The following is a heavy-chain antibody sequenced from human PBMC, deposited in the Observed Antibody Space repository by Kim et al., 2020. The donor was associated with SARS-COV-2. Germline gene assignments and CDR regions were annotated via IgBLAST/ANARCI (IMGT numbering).Heavy chain of an antibody. CDR3: ARELSARVARNYDYVWGSYRPNPGGFDY. J-gene: IGHJ4*02. CDR2: INHSGST. CDR1: GGSFSGYY. V-gene: IGHV4-34*01. Sequence: SETLSLTCAVYGGSFSGYYWSWIRQPPGKGLEWIGEINHSGSTNYNPSLKSRVTISVDTSKNQFSLKLSCVTAADTAVYYCARELSARVARNYDYVWGSYRPNPGGFDYWGQGTLVTVSS. D-gene: IGHD3-16*02.